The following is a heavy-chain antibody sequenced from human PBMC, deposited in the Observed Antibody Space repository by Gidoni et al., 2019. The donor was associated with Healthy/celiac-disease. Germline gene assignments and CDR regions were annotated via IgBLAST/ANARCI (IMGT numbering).Heavy chain of an antibody. D-gene: IGHD6-19*01. CDR2: IYYCGST. J-gene: IGHJ4*02. V-gene: IGHV4-39*01. CDR3: ARRGRIAVNFDY. CDR1: GGSISSSSYY. Sequence: PSETRSLTCTVSGGSISSSSYYWGWIRPPTGKGLEWIGIIYYCGSTYYNPSLKSRVTISVDTSKNQFSLKLSSVTAADTAVYYCARRGRIAVNFDYWGQGTLVTVSS.